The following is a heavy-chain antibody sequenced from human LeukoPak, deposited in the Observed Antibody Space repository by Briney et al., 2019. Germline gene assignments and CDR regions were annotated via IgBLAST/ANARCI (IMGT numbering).Heavy chain of an antibody. CDR3: ARAVATELGY. V-gene: IGHV4-61*02. CDR1: GGSISSGSYY. D-gene: IGHD5-12*01. J-gene: IGHJ4*02. Sequence: PSETLSLTCTVSGGSISSGSYYWSWLRQPAGKGLKWIGRNYMSGSTNYNPSLKSRVTISVDMSKNQFSLKLTSVSAADTAVYYCARAVATELGYWGQGTLVTVSS. CDR2: NYMSGST.